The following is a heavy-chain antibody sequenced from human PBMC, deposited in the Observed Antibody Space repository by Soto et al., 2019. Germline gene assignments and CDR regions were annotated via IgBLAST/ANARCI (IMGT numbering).Heavy chain of an antibody. CDR1: GYTFTSYG. D-gene: IGHD6-25*01. V-gene: IGHV1-8*02. Sequence: ASVKVSCKASGYTFTSYGISWVRQATGQGLEWMGWMNPNSGNTGYAQKFQGRVTMTRDTSISTAYMELSSLRSEDTAVYYCARERSGSFDYWGQGTLVTVSS. CDR2: MNPNSGNT. J-gene: IGHJ4*02. CDR3: ARERSGSFDY.